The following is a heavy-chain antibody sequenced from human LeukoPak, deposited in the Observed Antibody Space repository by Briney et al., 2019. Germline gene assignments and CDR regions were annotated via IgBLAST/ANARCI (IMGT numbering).Heavy chain of an antibody. J-gene: IGHJ4*02. CDR2: ISSSSSYI. Sequence: GGSLRLPCAASGFTFSSYSMNWVRQAPGKGLEWVSSISSSSSYIYYADSVKGRFTISRDNAKNSLYLQMNSLRAEDTAVYYCARDDIVATTHFDYWGQGTLVTVSS. CDR3: ARDDIVATTHFDY. D-gene: IGHD5-12*01. V-gene: IGHV3-21*01. CDR1: GFTFSSYS.